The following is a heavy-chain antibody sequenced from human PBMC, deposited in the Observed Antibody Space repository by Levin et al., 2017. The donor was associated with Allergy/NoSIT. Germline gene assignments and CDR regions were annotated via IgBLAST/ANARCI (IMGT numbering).Heavy chain of an antibody. D-gene: IGHD4-17*01. Sequence: GESLKISCKGSGYSFTSYWIGWVRQMPGKGLEWMGIIYPGDSDTRYSPSFQGQVTISADKSISTAYLQWSSLKASDTAMYYCARHGATVTTNGAIDYWGQGTLVTVSS. CDR3: ARHGATVTTNGAIDY. V-gene: IGHV5-51*01. J-gene: IGHJ4*02. CDR1: GYSFTSYW. CDR2: IYPGDSDT.